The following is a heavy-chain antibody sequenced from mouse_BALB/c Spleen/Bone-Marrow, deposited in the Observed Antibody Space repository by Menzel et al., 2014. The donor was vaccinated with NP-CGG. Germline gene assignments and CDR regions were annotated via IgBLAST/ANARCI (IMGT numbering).Heavy chain of an antibody. D-gene: IGHD2-4*01. V-gene: IGHV2-6-7*01. CDR1: GFSLTGYG. CDR2: IWGDGST. J-gene: IGHJ4*01. Sequence: QVQLKESGPGLVAPSQSLSITCTVSGFSLTGYGVSWVRQPPGKGLEWLGMIWGDGSTDYNSALKSRLSISKDNSKSQAFLKMNSLQTDDTAGYYCARDSFLITRALDYWGQGTSVTVSS. CDR3: ARDSFLITRALDY.